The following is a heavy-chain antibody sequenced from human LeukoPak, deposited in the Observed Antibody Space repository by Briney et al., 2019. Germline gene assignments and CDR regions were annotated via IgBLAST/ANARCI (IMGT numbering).Heavy chain of an antibody. CDR3: ARRAAEYCSGGSCQDYYYGMDV. CDR1: GGTISSYA. CDR2: IIPIFGTA. Sequence: SVKVSCKASGGTISSYAISWVRQAPGQGLEWMGGIIPIFGTANYAQKFQGRVTITADESTSTAYMELSSLRSEDTAVYYCARRAAEYCSGGSCQDYYYGMDVWGQGTTVTVSS. V-gene: IGHV1-69*13. D-gene: IGHD2-15*01. J-gene: IGHJ6*02.